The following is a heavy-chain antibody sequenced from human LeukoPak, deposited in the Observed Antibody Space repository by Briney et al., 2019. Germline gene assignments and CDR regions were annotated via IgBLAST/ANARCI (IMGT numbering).Heavy chain of an antibody. CDR3: ARSSAGYSGYDLRWFDP. D-gene: IGHD5-12*01. Sequence: SVKVSCKASGGTFSSYAISWVRQAPGQGLEWMGGIIPIFGTANYAQKFQGRVTITADESTSTAYMELSSLRSEDTAVYYCARSSAGYSGYDLRWFDPWGQGTLVSVSS. CDR1: GGTFSSYA. V-gene: IGHV1-69*01. J-gene: IGHJ5*02. CDR2: IIPIFGTA.